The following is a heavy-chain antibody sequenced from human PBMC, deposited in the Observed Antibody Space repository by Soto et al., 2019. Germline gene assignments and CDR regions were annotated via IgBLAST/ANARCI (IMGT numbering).Heavy chain of an antibody. J-gene: IGHJ4*02. V-gene: IGHV3-30-3*01. CDR3: ERDRGAIAVSYFDY. CDR2: ISYDGSNK. CDR1: GFTFSSYA. D-gene: IGHD6-19*01. Sequence: QVQLVESGGGVVQPGRSLRLSCAASGFTFSSYAMHWVRQAPGKGLEWVAVISYDGSNKYYADSVKGRFTISRDNSKNTLYLQMNSLRAEDTAVYYCERDRGAIAVSYFDYWGQGTLVTVSS.